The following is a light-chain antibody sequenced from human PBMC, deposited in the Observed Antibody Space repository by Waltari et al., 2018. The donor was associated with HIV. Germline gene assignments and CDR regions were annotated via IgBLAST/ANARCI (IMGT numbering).Light chain of an antibody. Sequence: EIVLTQSPGTLSLSPGDRATLSCRASQSVSSNYLVWYKHKPGQAPRVLIYGASSRATGIPDRFSGSGSGTDFTLTISRLEPEDFAVYYCQHYASSSFTFGPGTKVDIK. CDR3: QHYASSSFT. CDR2: GAS. V-gene: IGKV3-20*01. J-gene: IGKJ3*01. CDR1: QSVSSNY.